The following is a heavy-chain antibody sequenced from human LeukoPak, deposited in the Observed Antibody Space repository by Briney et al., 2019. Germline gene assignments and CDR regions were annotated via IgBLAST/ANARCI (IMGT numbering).Heavy chain of an antibody. Sequence: PGGSLRLSCAASGFTFSSYAMHWVRQAPGKGLEWVAVISYDGSNKYYADSVKGRFTISRDNSKNTLYLQMNSLRAEDTAVYYCARDQGSITIFGVVTHDDAFDIWGQGTMVTVSS. CDR2: ISYDGSNK. D-gene: IGHD3-3*01. V-gene: IGHV3-30*04. CDR1: GFTFSSYA. CDR3: ARDQGSITIFGVVTHDDAFDI. J-gene: IGHJ3*02.